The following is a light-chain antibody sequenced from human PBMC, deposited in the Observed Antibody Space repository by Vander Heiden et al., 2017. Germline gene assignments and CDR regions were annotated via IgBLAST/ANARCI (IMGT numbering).Light chain of an antibody. CDR3: SSYTSSGTLV. J-gene: IGLJ1*01. Sequence: QSALTQPASVSGSPGQSITISCTGTSSAVGGYNYVSWYQQHPDKAPKLIIYDVDNRPSGVSNRFSGSKSGNTASLTISGLQAEDEADYYCSSYTSSGTLVFGTGTKVTVL. V-gene: IGLV2-14*03. CDR2: DVD. CDR1: SSAVGGYNY.